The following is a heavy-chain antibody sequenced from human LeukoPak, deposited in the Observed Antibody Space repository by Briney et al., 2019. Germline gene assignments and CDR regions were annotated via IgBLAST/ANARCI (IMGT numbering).Heavy chain of an antibody. Sequence: ASVKVSCKASGYTFTSYYMHWVRQAPGQGLEWMGIINPSGGSTSYAQKFQGRVTMTRDTSTNTVYMELGSLRSEDTAVYYCARDRPGIGYFDLWGRGTLVTVSS. CDR1: GYTFTSYY. V-gene: IGHV1-46*03. J-gene: IGHJ2*01. CDR3: ARDRPGIGYFDL. CDR2: INPSGGST. D-gene: IGHD1-14*01.